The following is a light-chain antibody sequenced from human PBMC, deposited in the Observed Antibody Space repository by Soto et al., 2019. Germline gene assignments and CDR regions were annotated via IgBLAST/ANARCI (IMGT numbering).Light chain of an antibody. Sequence: EIVMTQSPATLSVSPGERATLSCRASQSVSSNLAWYQQRPGQAPRLLIYAASTRATGIPARFSGSGSGTEFTLTISSLQSEDSAVYYCQQYNDWPPRHTFGQGNKLEIK. CDR2: AAS. J-gene: IGKJ2*01. CDR1: QSVSSN. CDR3: QQYNDWPPRHT. V-gene: IGKV3-15*01.